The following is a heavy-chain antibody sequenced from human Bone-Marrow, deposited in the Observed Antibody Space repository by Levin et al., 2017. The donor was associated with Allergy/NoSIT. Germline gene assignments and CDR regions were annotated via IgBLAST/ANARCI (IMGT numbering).Heavy chain of an antibody. D-gene: IGHD6-6*01. Sequence: GESLKISCKASGYTFTGFYIQWVRQAPGQVLEWMGSISPNSGATNSAQRFQGRVTMTRDTYMSTVYMELKRLRSDDTAVYYCARTIATRPFWATDYWGQGTLVTVSS. V-gene: IGHV1-2*02. CDR1: GYTFTGFY. CDR3: ARTIATRPFWATDY. J-gene: IGHJ4*02. CDR2: ISPNSGAT.